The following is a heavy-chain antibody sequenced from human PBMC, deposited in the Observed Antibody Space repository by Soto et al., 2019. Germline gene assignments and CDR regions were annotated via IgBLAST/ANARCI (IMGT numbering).Heavy chain of an antibody. CDR1: GGTSTRYA. CDR3: NRGSEYDFWSGYL. J-gene: IGHJ4*02. Sequence: QERLVQSGAEVRKPGSSVKVSCKVTGGTSTRYAINWVRQAPGQGLEWMGGIVPMFGTSKYAKKFQGRVTITADTSTNIAYMELISLRSEDTAVYYCNRGSEYDFWSGYLWGQVTLVSVSS. V-gene: IGHV1-69*06. D-gene: IGHD3-3*01. CDR2: IVPMFGTS.